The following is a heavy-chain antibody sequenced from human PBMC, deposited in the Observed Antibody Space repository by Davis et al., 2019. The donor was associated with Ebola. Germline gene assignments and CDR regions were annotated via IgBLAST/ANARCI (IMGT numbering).Heavy chain of an antibody. Sequence: PGGSLRLSCAASGFTFRSYWMSWVRQAPGKGLEWVAKIKEDGSEKLEVDSVKGRFTISRDNAKDSLYLQMNSLRAEDTAVYYCAQGTMGPFWWGQGTLVTVSS. J-gene: IGHJ4*02. CDR2: IKEDGSEK. CDR1: GFTFRSYW. V-gene: IGHV3-7*03. D-gene: IGHD1/OR15-1a*01. CDR3: AQGTMGPFW.